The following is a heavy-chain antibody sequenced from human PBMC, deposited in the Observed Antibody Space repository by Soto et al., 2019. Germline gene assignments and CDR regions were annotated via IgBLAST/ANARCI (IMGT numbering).Heavy chain of an antibody. CDR1: GGTFSSYA. CDR2: IIPIFGTA. Sequence: QVQLVQSGAEVKKPGSSVKVSCKASGGTFSSYAISWVRQAPGQGLEWMGGIIPIFGTANYAQKFQGRVTITADESTSTAYRELSRLRSEDTAVYYCAGAEPGYSGYDNYYYYGMDAWGQGTTVTVSS. J-gene: IGHJ6*02. CDR3: AGAEPGYSGYDNYYYYGMDA. V-gene: IGHV1-69*12. D-gene: IGHD5-12*01.